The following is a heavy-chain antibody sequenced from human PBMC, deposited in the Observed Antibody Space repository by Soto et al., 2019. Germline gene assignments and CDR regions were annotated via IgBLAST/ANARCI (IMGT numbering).Heavy chain of an antibody. Sequence: GGSLRLSCAASGFTFSSSAMTWVRQAPGKGLEWVSVIYGGGTTYYADSVKGRFTISRDTSKNTLYLQMNSLRAEDTAVYYCVQTTGWPGFDFWGQGTLVTVSS. J-gene: IGHJ4*02. V-gene: IGHV3-53*01. CDR1: GFTFSSSA. D-gene: IGHD6-19*01. CDR2: IYGGGTT. CDR3: VQTTGWPGFDF.